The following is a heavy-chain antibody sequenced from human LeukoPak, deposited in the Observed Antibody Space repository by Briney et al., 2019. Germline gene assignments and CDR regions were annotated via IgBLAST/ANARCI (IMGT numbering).Heavy chain of an antibody. J-gene: IGHJ2*01. D-gene: IGHD1-26*01. Sequence: GGSLRLSCAASGFTFSTHWVHWVRQAPGKGLEWVAVIWYDGSNKYYADSVKGRFTISRDNSKNTLYLQMNSLRGEDTAVYYCARPSGSYWYFDLWGRGTLVTVSS. V-gene: IGHV3-33*08. CDR3: ARPSGSYWYFDL. CDR2: IWYDGSNK. CDR1: GFTFSTHW.